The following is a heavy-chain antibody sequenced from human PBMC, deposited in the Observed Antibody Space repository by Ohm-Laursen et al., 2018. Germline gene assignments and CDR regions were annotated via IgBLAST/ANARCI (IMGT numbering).Heavy chain of an antibody. J-gene: IGHJ4*02. Sequence: SLRLSCAASGFTVSSNYMSWVRQAPGKGLEWVSVIYSGGSTYYADSVKGRFTISRDNSKNTLYLQMNSLRDEDTAVYYCATAGPYSGDDYWGQGTLVNVSS. CDR1: GFTVSSNY. CDR3: ATAGPYSGDDY. D-gene: IGHD6-25*01. CDR2: IYSGGST. V-gene: IGHV3-53*01.